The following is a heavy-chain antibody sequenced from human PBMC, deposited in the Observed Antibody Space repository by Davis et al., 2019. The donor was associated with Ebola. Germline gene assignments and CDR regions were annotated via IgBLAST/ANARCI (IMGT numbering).Heavy chain of an antibody. J-gene: IGHJ4*02. Sequence: PGGSLRLSCAASGFTFSYYWMSWVRQAPAKGLEWVAYINEDGSAKYYVDSVKGRFTISRDNAKNSLHLQVNSVRAEDTAVYYCARVGWVPSSDYWGQGTLVTVSS. D-gene: IGHD2-2*01. CDR2: INEDGSAK. V-gene: IGHV3-7*01. CDR3: ARVGWVPSSDY. CDR1: GFTFSYYW.